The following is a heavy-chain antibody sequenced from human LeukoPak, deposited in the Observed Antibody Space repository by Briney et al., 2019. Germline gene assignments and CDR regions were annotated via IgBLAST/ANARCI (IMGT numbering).Heavy chain of an antibody. J-gene: IGHJ4*02. CDR3: ARGPPRVLRFLEWFLTTPFFDY. D-gene: IGHD3-3*01. CDR1: GGSFSGYY. Sequence: SETLSLTCAVYGGSFSGYYWSWIRQPPGKGLEWIGEINHSGSTNYNPSLKSRVTISVDTSKNQFSLKLSSVTAADTAVYYCARGPPRVLRFLEWFLTTPFFDYWGQGTLVTVSS. CDR2: INHSGST. V-gene: IGHV4-34*01.